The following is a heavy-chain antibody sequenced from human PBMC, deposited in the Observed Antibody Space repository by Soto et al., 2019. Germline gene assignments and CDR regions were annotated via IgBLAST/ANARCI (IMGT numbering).Heavy chain of an antibody. Sequence: ASVKVSCKASGYTFTSYDINWVRQATGQGLEWMGWMNPNSGNTGYAQKFQGRVTMTRNTSISTAYMELSSLRSEDTAVYYCARGRFVVVVAATHWFDPWGQGTLVTVSS. CDR2: MNPNSGNT. D-gene: IGHD2-15*01. V-gene: IGHV1-8*01. CDR1: GYTFTSYD. J-gene: IGHJ5*02. CDR3: ARGRFVVVVAATHWFDP.